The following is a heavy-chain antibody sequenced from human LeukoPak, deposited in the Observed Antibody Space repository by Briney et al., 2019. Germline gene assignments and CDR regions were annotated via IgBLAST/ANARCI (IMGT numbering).Heavy chain of an antibody. Sequence: SETLSPTCTVSGGSIINSNYDSGWVRQPPGKGLELVGTIYYSGNTYYTPPLKSSVNISVDTYKNQFSLRLLSVTAADTGVYFCKRNEEEDGYNAKPFDFWGQGTQVAVSS. CDR2: IYYSGNT. V-gene: IGHV4-39*01. CDR3: KRNEEEDGYNAKPFDF. J-gene: IGHJ4*02. CDR1: GGSIINSNYD. D-gene: IGHD5-24*01.